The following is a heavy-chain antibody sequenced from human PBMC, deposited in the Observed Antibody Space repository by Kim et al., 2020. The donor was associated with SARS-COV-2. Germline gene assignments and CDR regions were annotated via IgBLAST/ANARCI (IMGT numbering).Heavy chain of an antibody. Sequence: SETLSLTCTVSGGSISSSYYYWGWIRQPPGKGLDWIGTVYYSGTSYYNPSLKSRVTISVDTSDNQFSLILTSVTAADTAVYYCARSYYDILTGHNWSDP. J-gene: IGHJ5*02. V-gene: IGHV4-39*01. CDR1: GGSISSSYYY. CDR2: VYYSGTS. D-gene: IGHD3-9*01. CDR3: ARSYYDILTGHNWSDP.